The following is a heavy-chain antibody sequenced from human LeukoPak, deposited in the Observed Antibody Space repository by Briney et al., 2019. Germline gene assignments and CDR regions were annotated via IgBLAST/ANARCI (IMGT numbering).Heavy chain of an antibody. CDR2: ISYDGSNK. V-gene: IGHV3-30*18. CDR3: VKTAYGDYGYFDY. CDR1: GFTFSSYG. D-gene: IGHD4-17*01. J-gene: IGHJ4*02. Sequence: GGSLRLSCAASGFTFSSYGMHWVRQAPGKGLEWVAVISYDGSNKYYADSVKGRFTISRDNSKNTPYLQMNSLRAEDTAVYYCVKTAYGDYGYFDYWGQGTLVTVSS.